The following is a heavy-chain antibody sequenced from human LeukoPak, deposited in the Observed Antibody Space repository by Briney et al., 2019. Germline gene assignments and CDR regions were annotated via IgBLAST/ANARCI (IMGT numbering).Heavy chain of an antibody. J-gene: IGHJ4*02. CDR3: ARDSGSGSYYPRFDY. CDR2: ISSSSDYI. Sequence: KPGGSLRLSCAASGFTFSSCSMNWVRQAPGKGLEWVSSISSSSDYIYYADSVKGRFTISRDNAKNSLYVQMNSLRAEDTAVYYCARDSGSGSYYPRFDYWGQGTLVTVSS. D-gene: IGHD3-10*01. CDR1: GFTFSSCS. V-gene: IGHV3-21*01.